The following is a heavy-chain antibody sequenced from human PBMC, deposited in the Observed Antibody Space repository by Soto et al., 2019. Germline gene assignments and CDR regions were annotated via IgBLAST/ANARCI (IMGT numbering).Heavy chain of an antibody. V-gene: IGHV3-53*04. J-gene: IGHJ6*03. CDR2: IYSGGST. D-gene: IGHD1-7*01. CDR1: GFTVSSNY. CDR3: ARVFMGLSGTYYYYYMDV. Sequence: PGGSLRLSCAASGFTVSSNYMSWVRQAPGRGLEWVSVIYSGGSTYYADSVKGRFTISRHNSKNTLYLQMNSLRAEDTAVYHCARVFMGLSGTYYYYYMDVWGKGTTVTVSS.